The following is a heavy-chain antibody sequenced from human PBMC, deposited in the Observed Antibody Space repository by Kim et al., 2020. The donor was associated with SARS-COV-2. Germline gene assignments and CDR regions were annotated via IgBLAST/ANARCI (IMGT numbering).Heavy chain of an antibody. CDR3: ARHLNSHYVSAPHRYFDL. D-gene: IGHD3-10*02. CDR1: GASINNPNYY. J-gene: IGHJ4*02. CDR2: IYYSGAT. V-gene: IGHV4-39*01. Sequence: SETLSLTCSVSGASINNPNYYWAWIRQPPGRELEWVATIYYSGATFYSPSLKNRVTVSVDTSRNQFSLKVTSLTAADTGLYFCARHLNSHYVSAPHRYFDLWGQGTLVAVSS.